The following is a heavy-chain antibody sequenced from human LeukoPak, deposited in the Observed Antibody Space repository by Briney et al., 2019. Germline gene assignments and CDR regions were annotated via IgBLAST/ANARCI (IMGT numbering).Heavy chain of an antibody. CDR1: GFTFSSYA. J-gene: IGHJ6*03. CDR3: AKAVYDFWSGYFYYYYYMDV. Sequence: PGGSLRLSCAASGFTFSSYAMSWVRQAPGKGLEWVSAISGSGGSTYYADSVKGRFTISRDNSKNTLYLQMNSLRAEDTAVYYCAKAVYDFWSGYFYYYYYMDVWGKGTTVTVS. CDR2: ISGSGGST. V-gene: IGHV3-23*01. D-gene: IGHD3-3*01.